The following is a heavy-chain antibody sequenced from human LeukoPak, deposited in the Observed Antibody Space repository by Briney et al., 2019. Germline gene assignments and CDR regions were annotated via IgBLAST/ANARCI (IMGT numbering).Heavy chain of an antibody. CDR3: ATGIAAAGTTGENLFFDY. V-gene: IGHV1-24*01. J-gene: IGHJ4*02. D-gene: IGHD6-13*01. CDR2: FDPEDGET. CDR1: GYTLTELS. Sequence: ASVKVSCKVSGYTLTELSMHWVRRAPGKGLEWMGGFDPEDGETIYAQKFQGRVTMTEDTSTDTAYMELSSLRSEDTAVYYCATGIAAAGTTGENLFFDYWGQGTLVTVSS.